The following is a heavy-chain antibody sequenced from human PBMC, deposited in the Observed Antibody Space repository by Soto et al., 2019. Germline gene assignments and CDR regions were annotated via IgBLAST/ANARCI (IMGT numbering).Heavy chain of an antibody. J-gene: IGHJ3*02. D-gene: IGHD6-13*01. CDR3: ARHMSSSWYDAFDI. CDR2: IDPSDSYI. Sequence: HQKNGKGLEWMGRIDPSDSYIHDSPSFQGQVTISADKSISTAYLQWSSLKASDTAMYYCARHMSSSWYDAFDIWGQGTIVTV. V-gene: IGHV5-10-1*04.